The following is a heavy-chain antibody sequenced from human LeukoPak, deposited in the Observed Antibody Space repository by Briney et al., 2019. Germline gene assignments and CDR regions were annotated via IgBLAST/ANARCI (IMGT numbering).Heavy chain of an antibody. D-gene: IGHD3-10*01. V-gene: IGHV3-23*01. J-gene: IGHJ4*02. Sequence: GGSLRLSCAASGFTVSAYAMAWVRQAPGKGLEWVSTIYDDNTYYADSVKGRFAISTDNSKNTLYLQMNSLRVEDAAVYFCAARKVRGVWFYLDYWGQGTLVTVSS. CDR3: AARKVRGVWFYLDY. CDR2: IYDDNT. CDR1: GFTVSAYA.